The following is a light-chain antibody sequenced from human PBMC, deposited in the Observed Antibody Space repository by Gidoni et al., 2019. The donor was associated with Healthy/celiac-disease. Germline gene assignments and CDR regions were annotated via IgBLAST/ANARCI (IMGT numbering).Light chain of an antibody. CDR1: SGSIASNY. J-gene: IGLJ3*02. V-gene: IGLV6-57*01. Sequence: NFMLTQPHSVSESPGKTVTISCTRSSGSIASNYVQWYQHSPGSSPTSVIYEDNQRPSGFPYRFSGSIDSSSNSASLTISGLKTEDEADYYCQSYDSSNQGVFGGGTKLTVL. CDR3: QSYDSSNQGV. CDR2: EDN.